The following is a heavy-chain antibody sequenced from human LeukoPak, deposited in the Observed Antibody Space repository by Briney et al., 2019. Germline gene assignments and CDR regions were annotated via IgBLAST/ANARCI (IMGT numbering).Heavy chain of an antibody. Sequence: ASVKVSCKASGYTFTSYGISWVRQAPGQGLEWMGWISAYNGNTNYAQKLQGRVTMTTDTSTSTAYMELRSLRSDDTAVYYCAREWGYCSSTSCYGVYYYYGMDVWGQGTTVTVSS. CDR1: GYTFTSYG. D-gene: IGHD2-2*01. J-gene: IGHJ6*02. V-gene: IGHV1-18*01. CDR2: ISAYNGNT. CDR3: AREWGYCSSTSCYGVYYYYGMDV.